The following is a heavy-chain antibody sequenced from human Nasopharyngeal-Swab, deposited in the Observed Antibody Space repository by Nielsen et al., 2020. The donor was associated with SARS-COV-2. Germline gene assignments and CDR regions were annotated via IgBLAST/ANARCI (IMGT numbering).Heavy chain of an antibody. D-gene: IGHD2-2*01. Sequence: ASVQVSCKASGYTFTSYAMNWVRQAPGQGLEWMGWINTNTGNPTYAQGFTGRFVFSSDTSVSTAYLQISSLKAEDTAVYYCARDYIVVVPAAIINYYYYYYMDVWGKGTTVTVSS. J-gene: IGHJ6*03. V-gene: IGHV7-4-1*02. CDR2: INTNTGNP. CDR3: ARDYIVVVPAAIINYYYYYYMDV. CDR1: GYTFTSYA.